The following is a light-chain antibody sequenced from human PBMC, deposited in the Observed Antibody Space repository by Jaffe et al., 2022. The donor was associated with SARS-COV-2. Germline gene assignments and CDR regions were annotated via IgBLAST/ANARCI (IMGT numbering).Light chain of an antibody. CDR1: SSNIGSHT. CDR3: ATWDDSLNGV. V-gene: IGLV1-44*01. Sequence: QSVLTQPPSASGTPGQRVTISCSGSSSNIGSHTVNWYQQLPGTAPKVLIYSNNQRPSGVPDRFSGSKSGTSASLAISGLQSEDEADYYCATWDDSLNGVFGGGTKLTVL. J-gene: IGLJ3*02. CDR2: SNN.